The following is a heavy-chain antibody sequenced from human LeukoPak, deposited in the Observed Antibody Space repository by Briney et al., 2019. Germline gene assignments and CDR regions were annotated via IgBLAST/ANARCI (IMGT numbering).Heavy chain of an antibody. V-gene: IGHV1-69*04. Sequence: SVKVSCKASGGTFSSYAISWVRQAPGQGLERMGRIIPILGIANYAQKFQGRVTITADKSTSTAYMELSSLRSEDTAVYYCARSGTSWRGAVDYWGQGTLVTVSS. CDR3: ARSGTSWRGAVDY. J-gene: IGHJ4*02. CDR1: GGTFSSYA. D-gene: IGHD2-2*01. CDR2: IIPILGIA.